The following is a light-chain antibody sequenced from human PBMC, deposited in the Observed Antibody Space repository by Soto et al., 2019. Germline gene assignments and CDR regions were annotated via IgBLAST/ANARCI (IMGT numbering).Light chain of an antibody. Sequence: EVVLTQSPGTLSLTPGERATLSCRASQSVSSSYVAWYQQKRGQAPRLLMYGASSRATGIPDRFSGSGSGTDFTLTINRLEPEDFVLYYCQHFRAFGQGTLLEI. J-gene: IGKJ5*01. CDR2: GAS. CDR3: QHFRA. CDR1: QSVSSSY. V-gene: IGKV3-20*01.